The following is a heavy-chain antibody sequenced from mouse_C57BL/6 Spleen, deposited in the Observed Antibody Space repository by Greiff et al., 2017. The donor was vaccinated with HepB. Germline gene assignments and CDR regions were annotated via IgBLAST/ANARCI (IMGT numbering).Heavy chain of an antibody. Sequence: EVQVVESGGGLVKPGGSLKLSCAASGFTFSDYGMHWVRQAPEKGLEWVAYISRGSSTIYYADTVKGRFTISRDNATNTLFLQMTSLRSEDTAMDYGARSCPYAMDYWGQGTSVTVSS. CDR2: ISRGSSTI. CDR1: GFTFSDYG. CDR3: ARSCPYAMDY. V-gene: IGHV5-17*01. J-gene: IGHJ4*01.